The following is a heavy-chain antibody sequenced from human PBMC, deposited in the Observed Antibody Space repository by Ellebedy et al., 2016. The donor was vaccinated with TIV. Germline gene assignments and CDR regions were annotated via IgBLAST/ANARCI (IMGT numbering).Heavy chain of an antibody. CDR1: GYRFGSYW. CDR2: IYPGDPDS. Sequence: GESLKISCKGSGYRFGSYWIAWVRQMPGKGLEWMATIYPGDPDSRHSPALEGRVTISADKSINTAHLQWSSLEASDTAIYYCARVAGPGRRDFDYWGQGTLVTVAS. D-gene: IGHD6-13*01. V-gene: IGHV5-51*01. CDR3: ARVAGPGRRDFDY. J-gene: IGHJ4*02.